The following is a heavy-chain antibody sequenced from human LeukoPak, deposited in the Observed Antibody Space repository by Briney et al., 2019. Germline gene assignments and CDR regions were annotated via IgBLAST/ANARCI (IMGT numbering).Heavy chain of an antibody. J-gene: IGHJ4*02. Sequence: PGGSLRLSCEASGFTFSSYYMIWVRQAPGKGLEWVSVISVSGDWTYYADSVKGRFTISRDNSKNTLYLQMNSLRAEDTAVYYCARDPGGSYLDYFDYWGQGTLVTVSS. CDR3: ARDPGGSYLDYFDY. D-gene: IGHD1-26*01. CDR1: GFTFSSYY. CDR2: ISVSGDWT. V-gene: IGHV3-23*01.